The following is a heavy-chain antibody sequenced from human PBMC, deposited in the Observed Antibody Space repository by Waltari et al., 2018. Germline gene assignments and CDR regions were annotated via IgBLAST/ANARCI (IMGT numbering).Heavy chain of an antibody. CDR2: FEPEDGEA. CDR3: TRDRVGYCSGGTCYSRWFDP. CDR1: GYSLTESA. D-gene: IGHD2-15*01. J-gene: IGHJ5*02. Sequence: QVQLVQSGAEVKKPGASVKVSCRVSGYSLTESALHWVRQATGKGLEWLGGFEPEDGEAVYAQYVQGRVTRTEDTSKDTAYMELSSLTYEDTAVYYCTRDRVGYCSGGTCYSRWFDPWGQGTLVTVSS. V-gene: IGHV1-24*01.